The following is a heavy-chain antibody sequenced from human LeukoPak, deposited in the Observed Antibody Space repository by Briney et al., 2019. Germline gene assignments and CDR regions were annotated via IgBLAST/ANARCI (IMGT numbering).Heavy chain of an antibody. CDR1: GFSLSTYW. CDR2: NKSDGSDT. J-gene: IGHJ5*02. CDR3: ARGGCCSRSSCFERDWLDP. D-gene: IGHD2-15*01. V-gene: IGHV3-74*01. Sequence: PGGSLRLSCAASGFSLSTYWMHWVRHAPGKGLVWVFRNKSDGSDTNYADSVKGRFTISRDNTKNTLYLQMNTLRAEDTAVYYCARGGCCSRSSCFERDWLDPWGQGTLVTVSS.